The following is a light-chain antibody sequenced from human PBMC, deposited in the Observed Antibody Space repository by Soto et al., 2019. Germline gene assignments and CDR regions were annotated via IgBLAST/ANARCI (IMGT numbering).Light chain of an antibody. CDR1: QGVSRK. Sequence: FMTHSPATLSVAPVERVTFSCRASQGVSRKLAWYQHKQGQAPRLILYEAYIRATGIPARFSGDGSGKEFTITIRSLQYEDFGIYYCKKYNQWPWKCGTGTTVDIK. CDR2: EAY. CDR3: KKYNQWPWK. J-gene: IGKJ1*01. V-gene: IGKV3-15*01.